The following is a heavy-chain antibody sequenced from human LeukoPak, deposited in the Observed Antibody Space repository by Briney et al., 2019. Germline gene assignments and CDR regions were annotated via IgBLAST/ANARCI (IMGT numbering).Heavy chain of an antibody. D-gene: IGHD5-12*01. Sequence: GESLRLSCVLSGLTFSNARMSWVRQAPGKGLEWVGRIRNDRITDYAAPVQGRFSISRDNSKNTFYLQMNSLRTEDTGMYFCTWMATILTVDYWGQGTLVTVSS. V-gene: IGHV3-15*01. J-gene: IGHJ4*02. CDR1: GLTFSNAR. CDR2: IRNDRIT. CDR3: TWMATILTVDY.